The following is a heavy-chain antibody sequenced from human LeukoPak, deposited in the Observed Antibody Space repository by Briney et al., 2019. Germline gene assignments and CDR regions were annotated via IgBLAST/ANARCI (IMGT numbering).Heavy chain of an antibody. V-gene: IGHV3-74*01. J-gene: IGHJ4*02. Sequence: GGSLRLSCAASGFTFSSYWMHWVRQAPGKGLVWVSRINSDGSSTSYADSVKGRFTISRDNAKNTLYLQMNSLRAEDTAVYYCARAAAGLYYFDYWGQGTLVTVSS. CDR2: INSDGSST. CDR1: GFTFSSYW. D-gene: IGHD6-13*01. CDR3: ARAAAGLYYFDY.